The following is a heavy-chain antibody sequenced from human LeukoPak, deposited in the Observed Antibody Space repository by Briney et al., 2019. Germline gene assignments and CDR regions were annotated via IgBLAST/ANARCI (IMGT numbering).Heavy chain of an antibody. V-gene: IGHV3-23*01. CDR1: GFTFSAYS. D-gene: IGHD2-2*01. J-gene: IGHJ4*02. CDR2: ISGSGGST. Sequence: PGGSLRLSCAASGFTFSAYSMSWVRQAPGKGLEWVSAISGSGGSTYYADSVKGRFTISRDNSKNTLYLQMNSLRAEDTAVYYCAKDLAERYQLRLLYGYWGQGTLVTVSS. CDR3: AKDLAERYQLRLLYGY.